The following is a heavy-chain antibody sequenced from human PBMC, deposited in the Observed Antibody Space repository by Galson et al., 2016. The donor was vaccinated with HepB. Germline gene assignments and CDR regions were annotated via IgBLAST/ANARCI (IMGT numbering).Heavy chain of an antibody. V-gene: IGHV1-8*01. D-gene: IGHD1-1*01. CDR2: INPNSGNT. CDR3: ARRQSRPAQRWGSFDI. Sequence: SVKVSCKASGFPFTTSDISWVRQAPGQGLEWMGWINPNSGNTGCAQKFQGSVTMTWNTSIRTAYMELNSLTSEDTAVYFCARRQSRPAQRWGSFDIWGQGTNGTVSS. J-gene: IGHJ3*02. CDR1: GFPFTTSD.